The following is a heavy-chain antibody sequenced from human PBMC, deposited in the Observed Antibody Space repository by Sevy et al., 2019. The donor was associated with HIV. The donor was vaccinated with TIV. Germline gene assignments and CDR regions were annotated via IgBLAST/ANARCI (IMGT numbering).Heavy chain of an antibody. V-gene: IGHV1-24*01. D-gene: IGHD3-9*01. CDR1: GYTLTELS. CDR2: FDPEDGET. J-gene: IGHJ4*02. Sequence: ASVKVSCKVSGYTLTELSMHWVRQAPGKGLEWMGGFDPEDGETIYAQKFQGRVTMTEDTFTDTAYMELSSLGSEDTAVYYCATGDILTGYSFDYWGQGTLVTVSS. CDR3: ATGDILTGYSFDY.